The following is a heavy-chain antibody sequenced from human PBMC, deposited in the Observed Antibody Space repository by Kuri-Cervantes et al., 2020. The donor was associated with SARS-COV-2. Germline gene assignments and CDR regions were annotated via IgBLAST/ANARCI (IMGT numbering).Heavy chain of an antibody. CDR2: IYYSGST. Sequence: GSLRLSCTVSGGSISSYDWSWIRQPPGKGLEWIGYIYYSGSTNYNPPFKSRVTISVDTSKNQFSLKLSSVTAADTAVYYCARELGLTTVNWFDPWGQGTLVTVSS. V-gene: IGHV4-59*01. CDR1: GGSISSYD. D-gene: IGHD4-17*01. J-gene: IGHJ5*02. CDR3: ARELGLTTVNWFDP.